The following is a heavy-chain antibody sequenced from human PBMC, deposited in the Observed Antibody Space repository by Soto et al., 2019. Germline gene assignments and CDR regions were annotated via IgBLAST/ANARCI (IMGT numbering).Heavy chain of an antibody. CDR2: ISYDGSNK. CDR1: GFTFGSYG. D-gene: IGHD3-16*01. CDR3: AKAPYIMNPVEKATILFYFDY. Sequence: MRLSCAASGFTFGSYGMHWGRQAPGKGLEWVAVISYDGSNKYYADSVKGRFTISRDNSKNTLYLKMNSLRAEDTAVYYCAKAPYIMNPVEKATILFYFDYWGQGTLVTVSS. J-gene: IGHJ4*02. V-gene: IGHV3-30*18.